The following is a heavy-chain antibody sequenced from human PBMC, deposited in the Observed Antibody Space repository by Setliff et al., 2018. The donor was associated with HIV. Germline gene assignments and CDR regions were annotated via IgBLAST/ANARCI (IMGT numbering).Heavy chain of an antibody. V-gene: IGHV1-2*02. D-gene: IGHD6-19*01. CDR2: INPNSGGT. CDR3: AWSFGWGAFNV. J-gene: IGHJ3*01. Sequence: ASVKVSCKASGYSFTGYHMHWVRQAPGQGLEWMGWINPNSGGTNYAQKFQGRVTMTTDTSISTVYMELSSLTAADTAVYYCAWSFGWGAFNVWGQGTVVTVSS. CDR1: GYSFTGYH.